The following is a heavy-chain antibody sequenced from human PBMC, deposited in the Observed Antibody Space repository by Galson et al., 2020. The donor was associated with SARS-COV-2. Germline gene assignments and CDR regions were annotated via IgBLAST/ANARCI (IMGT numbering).Heavy chain of an antibody. D-gene: IGHD3-10*01. Sequence: LEWVSSISSSSSYIYYADSVKGRFTISRDNAKNSLYLQMNSLRAEDTAVYYCARDYYGSGSYFYYWGQGTLVTVSS. V-gene: IGHV3-21*01. CDR3: ARDYYGSGSYFYY. J-gene: IGHJ4*02. CDR2: ISSSSSYI.